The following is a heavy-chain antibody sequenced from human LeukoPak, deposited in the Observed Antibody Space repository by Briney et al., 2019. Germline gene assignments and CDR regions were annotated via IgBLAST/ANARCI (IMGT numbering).Heavy chain of an antibody. V-gene: IGHV3-9*03. CDR2: INWNSGNI. CDR3: AKTPFRGISGHPDY. CDR1: GFTFDDYA. J-gene: IGHJ4*02. D-gene: IGHD3-10*01. Sequence: SLRLSCAASGFTFDDYAMHWVGQAPGKGLEWVSSINWNSGNIGYADSVKGRFTISRDNAKKSLYLQMNSLRAEDMALYYCAKTPFRGISGHPDYWGQGTLVTVSS.